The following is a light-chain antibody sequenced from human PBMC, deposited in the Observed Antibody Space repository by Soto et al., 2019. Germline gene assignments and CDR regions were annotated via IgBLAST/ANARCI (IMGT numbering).Light chain of an antibody. J-gene: IGKJ1*01. CDR1: QTVRNN. V-gene: IGKV3-15*01. CDR3: QHYNNGPR. Sequence: EIVMSVSPGTLSLSPGERATLSCRASQTVRNNYLAWYQQKPGQAPRLLIYGASRRATGVPARFSGSGSGTEFTLTISSLQSEDFAVYYCQHYNNGPRFGQGTKVDI. CDR2: GAS.